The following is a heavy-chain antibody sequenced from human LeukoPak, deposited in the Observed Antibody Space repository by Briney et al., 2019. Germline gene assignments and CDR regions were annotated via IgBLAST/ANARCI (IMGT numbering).Heavy chain of an antibody. D-gene: IGHD3-10*02. CDR3: AELGITMIGGV. V-gene: IGHV3-30*04. CDR2: ISYDGSNK. CDR1: GFTFSSYA. J-gene: IGHJ6*04. Sequence: GGSLRLSCAASGFTFSSYAMHWVRQAPGKGLEWVAVISYDGSNKYYADSAKGRFTISRDNSKNTLYLQMNSLRAEDTAVYYCAELGITMIGGVWGKGTTVTVSS.